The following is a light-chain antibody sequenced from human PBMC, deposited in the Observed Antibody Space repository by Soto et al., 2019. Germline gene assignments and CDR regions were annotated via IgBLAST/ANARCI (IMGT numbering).Light chain of an antibody. Sequence: IVLTQSPGTLSLSPGERGTLSCRASQHIASSYLAWYQQKRGQPPRLLIYGASTRGSGIPDRFSGSGSGTDFNLTISRLEPEDFAVYYCQLYGGSPIFSFGPGTKVDIK. CDR2: GAS. CDR3: QLYGGSPIFS. V-gene: IGKV3-20*01. CDR1: QHIASSY. J-gene: IGKJ3*01.